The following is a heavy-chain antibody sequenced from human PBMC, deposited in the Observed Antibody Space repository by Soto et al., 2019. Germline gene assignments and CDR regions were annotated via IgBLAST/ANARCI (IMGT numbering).Heavy chain of an antibody. CDR1: GFTFVTYA. D-gene: IGHD3-22*01. CDR2: ISGSGGDHT. J-gene: IGHJ4*02. V-gene: IGHV3-23*01. CDR3: AKNFGYSNIRGYSPGAFDY. Sequence: EVQLLESGGDLVQPGGSLRLSCAASGFTFVTYAMAWVRQAPGKGLEWVSAISGSGGDHTYYADSVKGRFPISRNNSKITLYLQMNSLRAEDTAVYYCAKNFGYSNIRGYSPGAFDYWGQGTLVTVSS.